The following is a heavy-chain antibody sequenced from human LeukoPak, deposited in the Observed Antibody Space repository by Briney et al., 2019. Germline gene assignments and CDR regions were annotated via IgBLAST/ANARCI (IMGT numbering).Heavy chain of an antibody. D-gene: IGHD3-22*01. CDR2: ISGSGSIT. V-gene: IGHV3-23*01. CDR1: GFTFSTYA. CDR3: AKQTRYDSPAGGRGFDY. Sequence: GGSLRLSCAASGFTFSTYAMSWVRQAPGKGLEWVSGISGSGSITYYADSVKGRFTISRDNSKNTLFLEMSSLRAEDTAVYYCAKQTRYDSPAGGRGFDYWGQGTLVTVSS. J-gene: IGHJ4*02.